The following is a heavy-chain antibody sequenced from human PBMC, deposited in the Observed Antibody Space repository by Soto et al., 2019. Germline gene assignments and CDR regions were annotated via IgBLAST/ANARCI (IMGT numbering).Heavy chain of an antibody. Sequence: QVQLVQSGAEVKKPGSSVKVSCKASGGSFSSYSFTWVRQAPGQGLEWMGGIIPISGTTNYAQKFQGRVTIIADKSTSTAYMELISLRSEDTAVYYCASILSWVGYTYGKGGFDNWGQGTLVTVSS. CDR3: ASILSWVGYTYGKGGFDN. J-gene: IGHJ4*02. CDR1: GGSFSSYS. D-gene: IGHD5-18*01. V-gene: IGHV1-69*06. CDR2: IIPISGTT.